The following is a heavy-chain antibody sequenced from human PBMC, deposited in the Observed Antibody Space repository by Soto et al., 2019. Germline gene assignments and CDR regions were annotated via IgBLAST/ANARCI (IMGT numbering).Heavy chain of an antibody. CDR3: ALREMGCSGGMCYSLYYYYYYMDV. V-gene: IGHV3-23*01. CDR2: ISGSGGIT. Sequence: EVQLLESGGGLVQPGGSLRLSCAASGFTFSSYAMSWVRQAPGKGLEWVSAISGSGGITYYEDSVKGRFTISTDNSKNTLYQQMNSLRADDTDVYYCALREMGCSGGMCYSLYYYYYYMDVWGKGTTVTVSS. CDR1: GFTFSSYA. D-gene: IGHD2-15*01. J-gene: IGHJ6*03.